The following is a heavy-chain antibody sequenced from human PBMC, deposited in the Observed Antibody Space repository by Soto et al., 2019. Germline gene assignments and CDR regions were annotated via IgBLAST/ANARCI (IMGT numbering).Heavy chain of an antibody. J-gene: IGHJ4*02. D-gene: IGHD2-2*01. CDR1: GYSIISGGYY. Sequence: SETLSLTCAVSGYSIISGGYYWNWIRQPPGKGLEWIGSIYDNGGTYYNPSPKSRVTISLDRSKNQFSLKLNSVTAADTAVFYCARLDAYNSFDYWGPGILVTVSS. CDR3: ARLDAYNSFDY. CDR2: IYDNGGT. V-gene: IGHV4-30-2*01.